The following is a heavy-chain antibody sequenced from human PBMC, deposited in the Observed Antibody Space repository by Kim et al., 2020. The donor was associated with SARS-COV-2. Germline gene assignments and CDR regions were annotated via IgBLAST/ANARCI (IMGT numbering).Heavy chain of an antibody. Sequence: ASVKVSCKASGYTFTGYYMHWVRQAPGQGLEWMGRINPNSGGTNYAQKFQGRVTMTRDTSISTAYMELSRLRSDDTAVYYCARDSSSLYYDILTGYFYWGQGTLVTVSS. J-gene: IGHJ4*02. CDR2: INPNSGGT. D-gene: IGHD3-9*01. CDR1: GYTFTGYY. V-gene: IGHV1-2*06. CDR3: ARDSSSLYYDILTGYFY.